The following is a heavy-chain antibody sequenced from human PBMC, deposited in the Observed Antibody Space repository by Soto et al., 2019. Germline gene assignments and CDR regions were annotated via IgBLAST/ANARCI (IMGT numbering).Heavy chain of an antibody. CDR1: GFTFRSYD. D-gene: IGHD6-13*01. J-gene: IGHJ6*02. V-gene: IGHV3-30*18. Sequence: QVQLVESGGGVVQPGGSLKISCAASGFTFRSYDMHWVRQAPGKGLEWMGLISFDGIKKYYADSVKGRFTISRDSSKNKLYLQMDSLRPEDTAVYYFAKPIVAAGYYGMDVWVQGTTVTVSS. CDR2: ISFDGIKK. CDR3: AKPIVAAGYYGMDV.